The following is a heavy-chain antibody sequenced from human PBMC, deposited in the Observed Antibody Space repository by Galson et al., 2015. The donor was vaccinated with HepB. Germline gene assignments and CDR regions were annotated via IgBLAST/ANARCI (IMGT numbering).Heavy chain of an antibody. CDR1: GFTFGDYA. J-gene: IGHJ4*02. CDR2: IRSKAYGGTT. D-gene: IGHD3-3*01. CDR3: TRVRPPHITIFGVGGFCDY. V-gene: IGHV3-49*03. Sequence: SLRLSCAASGFTFGDYAMSWFRQAPGKGLEWVGFIRSKAYGGTTEYAASVKGRFTISRDDSKSIAYLQMNSLKTEDTAVYYRTRVRPPHITIFGVGGFCDYWGQGTLVTVSS.